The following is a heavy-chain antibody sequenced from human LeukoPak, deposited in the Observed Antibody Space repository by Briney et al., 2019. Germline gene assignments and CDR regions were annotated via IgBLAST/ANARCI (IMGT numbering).Heavy chain of an antibody. Sequence: PGGSLRLSCAASGFTFSSYAMSWVRQAPGKGLEWVSAISGSGGSTYYADSVKGRFTISRDNSKNTLYLQMNSLRAEDTAVYYCAKGIAAAGTGYYYYGMDVWGQGTTVTVSS. D-gene: IGHD6-13*01. CDR3: AKGIAAAGTGYYYYGMDV. CDR2: ISGSGGST. CDR1: GFTFSSYA. J-gene: IGHJ6*02. V-gene: IGHV3-23*01.